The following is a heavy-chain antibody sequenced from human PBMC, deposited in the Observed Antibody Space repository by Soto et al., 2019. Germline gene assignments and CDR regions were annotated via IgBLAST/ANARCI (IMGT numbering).Heavy chain of an antibody. J-gene: IGHJ4*02. CDR1: GFTFSSYS. Sequence: EVQLVESGGGLVRPGGSLRLSCEASGFTFSSYSMNWVRQAPGKGLEWLSFISSTSNTIYYADSVKGRSTISRDNAKNSLYLQMNSLRAEDTAVYYCASLEPHSSDLVYWGQGTLVTVSS. V-gene: IGHV3-48*01. CDR3: ASLEPHSSDLVY. D-gene: IGHD6-19*01. CDR2: ISSTSNTI.